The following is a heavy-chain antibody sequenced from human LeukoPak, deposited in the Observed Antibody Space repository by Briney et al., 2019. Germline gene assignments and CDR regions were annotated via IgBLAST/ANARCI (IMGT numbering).Heavy chain of an antibody. CDR1: GGSFSGYY. CDR3: ARLYGSGSYYNY. CDR2: INHSGST. Sequence: SETLSLTCAVYGGSFSGYYWSWIRQPPGQGLEWVGEINHSGSTNYNPSLKSRVTISVDTSKNQFSLKLSSVTAADTAVYYCARLYGSGSYYNYWGQGTLVTVSS. V-gene: IGHV4-34*01. J-gene: IGHJ4*02. D-gene: IGHD3-10*01.